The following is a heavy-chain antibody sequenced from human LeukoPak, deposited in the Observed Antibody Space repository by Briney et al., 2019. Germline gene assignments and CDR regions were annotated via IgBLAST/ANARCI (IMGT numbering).Heavy chain of an antibody. Sequence: SETLSLTCTVSGDSISSYYWSWIRQPPGKGLEWIGYVYYSGGTDYNPSLKSRVTISVDTSKNQFSLKLRSVTAADTAVYYCARHVTISGPYDASDIWGQGTMVTVSP. CDR1: GDSISSYY. CDR3: ARHVTISGPYDASDI. CDR2: VYYSGGT. V-gene: IGHV4-59*08. D-gene: IGHD5-24*01. J-gene: IGHJ3*02.